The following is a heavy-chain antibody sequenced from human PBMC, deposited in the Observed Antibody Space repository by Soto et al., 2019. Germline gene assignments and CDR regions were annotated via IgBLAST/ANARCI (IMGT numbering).Heavy chain of an antibody. J-gene: IGHJ4*02. CDR1: GASMSNYY. Sequence: TSETLSLSCTVSGASMSNYYGSGSRQSPGKGLEYIGYIYSTGRADYNPSLKSRVTLSVDTSSNRFSLRLNSVTVADTAVYYCARSGHSLGGVMWGQGTLVTVHS. CDR2: IYSTGRA. CDR3: ARSGHSLGGVM. D-gene: IGHD3-16*01. V-gene: IGHV4-59*01.